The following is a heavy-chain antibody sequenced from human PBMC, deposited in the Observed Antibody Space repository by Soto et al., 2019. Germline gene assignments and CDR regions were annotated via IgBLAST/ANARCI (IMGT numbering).Heavy chain of an antibody. CDR1: GYTFTTYG. J-gene: IGHJ6*02. Sequence: ASVKVSCKASGYTFTTYGISWVRQAPGQGLEWMGWISAYNGNTNYAQKFQGRVTMTTDTSTSTAYMELRSLTSDDTAVYYCARDRRARTMIRGVTISPPPSDNYGLDVWGQGTTVTVSS. V-gene: IGHV1-18*01. CDR3: ARDRRARTMIRGVTISPPPSDNYGLDV. CDR2: ISAYNGNT. D-gene: IGHD3-10*01.